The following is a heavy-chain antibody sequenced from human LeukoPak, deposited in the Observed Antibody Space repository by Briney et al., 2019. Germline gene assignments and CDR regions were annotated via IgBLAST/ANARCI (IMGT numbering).Heavy chain of an antibody. Sequence: SETLSLTCTVSAGSINTYFWTWVRQPAGKGLEWIGRISGSGTAYYNPSLESRVTISLDTANNQLFLRMTSVSAADTAVYYCARGTELTRTSGHYSFDYWGQGTLVSVSS. V-gene: IGHV4-4*07. D-gene: IGHD1-7*01. CDR1: AGSINTYF. CDR3: ARGTELTRTSGHYSFDY. CDR2: ISGSGTA. J-gene: IGHJ4*02.